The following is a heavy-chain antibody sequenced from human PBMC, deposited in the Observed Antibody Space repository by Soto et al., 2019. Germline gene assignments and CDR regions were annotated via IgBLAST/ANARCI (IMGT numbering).Heavy chain of an antibody. Sequence: LSLTCAVYGGSFSGYYWSWIRQPPGKGLEWIGEINHSGSTNYNPSLKSRVTISVDTSKNQFSLKLSSVTAADTAVYYCARVGYSYGRPYYYGMDVWGQGTTVTVSS. V-gene: IGHV4-34*01. CDR2: INHSGST. D-gene: IGHD5-18*01. CDR3: ARVGYSYGRPYYYGMDV. CDR1: GGSFSGYY. J-gene: IGHJ6*02.